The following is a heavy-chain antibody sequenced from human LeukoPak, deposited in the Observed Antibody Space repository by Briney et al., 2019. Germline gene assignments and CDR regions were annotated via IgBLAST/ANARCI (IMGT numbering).Heavy chain of an antibody. CDR1: RITFSSYS. CDR3: AKLKFYIGAPVVDY. Sequence: HPGGSLRLSCGASRITFSSYSMNWVRQAPGKGLEWVSAISGSGGSTYYADSVKGRFTISRDNSKNTLYLQMNSLRAEDTAVYYCAKLKFYIGAPVVDYWGQGTLVTVSS. J-gene: IGHJ4*02. V-gene: IGHV3-23*01. D-gene: IGHD6-13*01. CDR2: ISGSGGST.